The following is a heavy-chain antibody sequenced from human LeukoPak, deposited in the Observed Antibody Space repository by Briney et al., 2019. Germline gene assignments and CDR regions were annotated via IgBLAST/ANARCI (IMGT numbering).Heavy chain of an antibody. CDR1: GFTFDDYG. CDR2: INWNGGST. J-gene: IGHJ4*02. Sequence: GGSLRLSCAASGFTFDDYGMSWVRQAPGKGLEWVSGINWNGGSTGYADSVKGRFTISRDNAKNSLYLQMNSLRADDTAVYYCARDRPGGAAKRYDYWGQGTLVTVSS. D-gene: IGHD1-1*01. V-gene: IGHV3-20*04. CDR3: ARDRPGGAAKRYDY.